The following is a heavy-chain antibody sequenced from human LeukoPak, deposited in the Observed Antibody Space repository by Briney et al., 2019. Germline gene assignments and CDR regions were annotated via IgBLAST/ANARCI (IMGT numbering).Heavy chain of an antibody. V-gene: IGHV1-18*01. CDR1: GGTFSSYA. D-gene: IGHD1-26*01. J-gene: IGHJ4*02. CDR2: ISAYNGNT. CDR3: ARDRIVGATTTSEFDY. Sequence: GSVKVSCKASGGTFSSYAISWVRQAPGQGLEWMGWISAYNGNTNYAQKLQGRVTMTTDTSTSTAYMELRSLRSDDTAVYYCARDRIVGATTTSEFDYWGQGTLVTVSS.